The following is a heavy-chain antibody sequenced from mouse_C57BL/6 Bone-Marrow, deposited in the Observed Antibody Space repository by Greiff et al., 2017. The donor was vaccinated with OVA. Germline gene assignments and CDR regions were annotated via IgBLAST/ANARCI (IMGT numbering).Heavy chain of an antibody. V-gene: IGHV1-62-2*01. Sequence: QVQLQQSGAELVKPGASVKLSCKASGYTFTEYTIHWVKQRSGQGLEWIGWFYPGSGSIKYNEKFKDTATLTADKSSSTVYMELRRMTSEDSAVSFCARLVDPIYDGFPWFASWRPAPLVTVSA. CDR1: GYTFTEYT. CDR2: FYPGSGSI. CDR3: ARLVDPIYDGFPWFAS. J-gene: IGHJ3*01. D-gene: IGHD2-3*01.